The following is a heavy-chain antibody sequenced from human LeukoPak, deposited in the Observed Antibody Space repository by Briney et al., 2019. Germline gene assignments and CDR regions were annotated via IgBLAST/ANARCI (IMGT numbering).Heavy chain of an antibody. CDR2: IYYSGST. V-gene: IGHV4-39*07. Sequence: SETLSLTCTVSGGSISSSSYYWGWIRQPPGKGLEWIGGIYYSGSTYYNPSLKSRVTISVDTSKNQFSLKLSSVTAADTAVYYCARDAEPFDYWGQGTLVTVSS. J-gene: IGHJ4*02. D-gene: IGHD1-26*01. CDR3: ARDAEPFDY. CDR1: GGSISSSSYY.